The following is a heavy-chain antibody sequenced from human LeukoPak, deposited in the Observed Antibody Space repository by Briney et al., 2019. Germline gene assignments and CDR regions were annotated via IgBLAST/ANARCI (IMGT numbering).Heavy chain of an antibody. J-gene: IGHJ4*02. Sequence: GESLKISCKGAGYSFVSYRISWVRQMPEKGLEWMGRIDPSDSYTDYSPSFQGHVTISADKSISTAYLHWSSLKAWDTAMYYCARQVGSGWYLIDYWGQGTLVTVSS. D-gene: IGHD6-19*01. CDR2: IDPSDSYT. V-gene: IGHV5-10-1*01. CDR3: ARQVGSGWYLIDY. CDR1: GYSFVSYR.